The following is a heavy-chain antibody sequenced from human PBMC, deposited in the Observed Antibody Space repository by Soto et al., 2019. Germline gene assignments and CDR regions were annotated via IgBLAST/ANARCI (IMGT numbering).Heavy chain of an antibody. V-gene: IGHV1-3*01. CDR1: GYTFVRDG. Sequence: QVHLVQSGAEVKTPGASVKVSCKGSGYTFVRDGMHWVRQAPGQGLEWLAWINAINGDTKYSQRFQGRLTVSRDTSANTAYLQLSSPRFEDTAVYYCARSGGYFFPFHGWGQGTLGTVSS. CDR3: ARSGGYFFPFHG. D-gene: IGHD3-22*01. J-gene: IGHJ4*02. CDR2: INAINGDT.